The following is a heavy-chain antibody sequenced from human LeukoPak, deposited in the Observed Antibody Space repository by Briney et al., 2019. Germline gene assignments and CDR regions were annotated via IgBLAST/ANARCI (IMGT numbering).Heavy chain of an antibody. CDR1: GFTFSSYA. V-gene: IGHV3-23*01. Sequence: PGGSLRLSCAASGFTFSSYAMSWVRQAPGKGLEWVSAISGSGGSTYYADSVKGRFTISRDNSKNTLYLQMNSLRAEDTAVYYCAKEHSFDWPLNYGMDVWGQGTTVTVSS. CDR3: AKEHSFDWPLNYGMDV. D-gene: IGHD3-9*01. J-gene: IGHJ6*02. CDR2: ISGSGGST.